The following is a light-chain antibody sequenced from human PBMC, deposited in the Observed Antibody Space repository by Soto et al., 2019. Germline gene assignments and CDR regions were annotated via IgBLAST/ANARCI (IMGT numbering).Light chain of an antibody. CDR2: EVT. CDR1: STDVGVYNY. CDR3: SSYTTSATLV. V-gene: IGLV2-14*01. Sequence: QSALTQPASVSGSPGQSITISCTGTSTDVGVYNYVSWYQQHPGKAPKVMIYEVTNRPSGVSHRFSGSKSGDTASLTISGLQSEDEADYYCSSYTTSATLVFGGGTKVTVL. J-gene: IGLJ3*02.